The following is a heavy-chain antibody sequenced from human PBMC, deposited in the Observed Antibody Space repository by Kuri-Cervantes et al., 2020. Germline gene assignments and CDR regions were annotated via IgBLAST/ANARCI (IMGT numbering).Heavy chain of an antibody. J-gene: IGHJ3*02. CDR2: INTDGNGK. V-gene: IGHV3-7*01. CDR1: GFPLSTYW. Sequence: GESLKISCAASGFPLSTYWMTWVRQAPGKGLEWVANINTDGNGKYYVDSVKGRFTISRDNAKNSLYLQMNSLRADDTAVYYCAREYYYDSSGPSTHDAFDIWGQGTLVTVTS. CDR3: AREYYYDSSGPSTHDAFDI. D-gene: IGHD3-22*01.